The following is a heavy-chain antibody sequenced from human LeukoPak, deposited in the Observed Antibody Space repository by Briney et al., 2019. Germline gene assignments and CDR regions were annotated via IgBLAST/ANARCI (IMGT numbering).Heavy chain of an antibody. J-gene: IGHJ4*02. D-gene: IGHD3/OR15-3a*01. CDR1: GVSISSSNYY. CDR2: IYYSGNT. Sequence: SETLSLTCTVSGVSISSSNYYCGWTRQPPGRGLEWIGSIYYSGNTYYNASLKSQVSISIDTSKNQFSLRLTSVTAADTAVYYCARQTGSGLFILPGGQGTLVTVSS. V-gene: IGHV4-39*01. CDR3: ARQTGSGLFILP.